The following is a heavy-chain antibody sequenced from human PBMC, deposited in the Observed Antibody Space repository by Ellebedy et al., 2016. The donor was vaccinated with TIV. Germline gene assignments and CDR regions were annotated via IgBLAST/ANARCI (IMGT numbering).Heavy chain of an antibody. CDR3: ARDPTAVVRGYFDY. CDR1: GFTFSNFA. D-gene: IGHD2-21*02. Sequence: GESLKISCAASGFTFSNFALTWVRQPPGKGLEWVSIISGSGDITYCADSVKGRFTISRDNSNNTLYLQMNSLRAEDTAVYYCARDPTAVVRGYFDYWGQGILVSVSS. V-gene: IGHV3-23*01. J-gene: IGHJ4*02. CDR2: ISGSGDIT.